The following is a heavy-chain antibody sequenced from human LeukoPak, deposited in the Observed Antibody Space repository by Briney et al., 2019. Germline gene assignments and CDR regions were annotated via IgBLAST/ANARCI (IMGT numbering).Heavy chain of an antibody. CDR3: AKAPYDILTGYYSPEIDY. Sequence: GRSLRLSCAASGFTFSSYGMHWVRQAPGKGLEWVAVIWYDGSNKYYADSVKGRFTISRDNSKNTLYLQMNSLRAEDTAVYYCAKAPYDILTGYYSPEIDYWGQGTLVTVSS. D-gene: IGHD3-9*01. J-gene: IGHJ4*02. CDR2: IWYDGSNK. V-gene: IGHV3-33*06. CDR1: GFTFSSYG.